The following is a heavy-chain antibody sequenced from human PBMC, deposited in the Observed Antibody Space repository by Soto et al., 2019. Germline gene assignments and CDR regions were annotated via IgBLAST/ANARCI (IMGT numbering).Heavy chain of an antibody. CDR3: ARGKQQHYYYYDRMDV. Sequence: QVQLVQSGAEVKKPGSSVKVSCKASGGTFSSYAISWVRQAPGQGLEWMGGIIPIFGTANYAQKFQGRVMITADEATSTADMELSSLRSDDRAVYYWARGKQQHYYYYDRMDVWGQGTTVTVSS. V-gene: IGHV1-69*01. D-gene: IGHD6-13*01. CDR1: GGTFSSYA. J-gene: IGHJ6*02. CDR2: IIPIFGTA.